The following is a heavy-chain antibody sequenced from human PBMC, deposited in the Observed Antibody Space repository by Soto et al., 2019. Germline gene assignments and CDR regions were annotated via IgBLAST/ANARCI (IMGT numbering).Heavy chain of an antibody. V-gene: IGHV4-59*01. CDR1: GGSISSYY. D-gene: IGHD6-19*01. J-gene: IGHJ3*02. CDR3: ATVGGWYDDAFDI. Sequence: SETLSLTGTVSGGSISSYYWSWIRQPPGKGLEWIGYIYYSGSTNYNPSLKSRVTISVDTSKNQFSLKLSSVTAADTAVYYCATVGGWYDDAFDIGGKGTM. CDR2: IYYSGST.